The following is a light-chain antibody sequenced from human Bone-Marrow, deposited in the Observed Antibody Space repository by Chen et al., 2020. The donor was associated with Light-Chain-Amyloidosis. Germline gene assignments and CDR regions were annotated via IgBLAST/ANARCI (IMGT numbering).Light chain of an antibody. V-gene: IGKV3-20*01. CDR3: QQYGRSLFT. Sequence: EIVLTQSPGTLSLSPGERATLSCRASQSVSSSYLAWYQQKPGQAPRLLIYVASSRATGIPDRFSGSGSGTDFTLTISRLEPEDFAVYYCQQYGRSLFTFGPGNKVDIK. CDR2: VAS. J-gene: IGKJ3*01. CDR1: QSVSSSY.